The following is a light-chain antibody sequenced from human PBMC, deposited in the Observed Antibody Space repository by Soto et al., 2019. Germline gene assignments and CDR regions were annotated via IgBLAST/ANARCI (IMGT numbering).Light chain of an antibody. Sequence: QSVLTQPASVSGSPGQSITISCTGTSSDVGGYNYVSWYQQHPGKAPKLMIYEVSNRPSGVSNRFSGSKSGNTASLTISGLQAEDDAVYYCSSYTSSSSSWVFGGGTQLTVL. CDR2: EVS. J-gene: IGLJ3*02. V-gene: IGLV2-14*03. CDR3: SSYTSSSSSWV. CDR1: SSDVGGYNY.